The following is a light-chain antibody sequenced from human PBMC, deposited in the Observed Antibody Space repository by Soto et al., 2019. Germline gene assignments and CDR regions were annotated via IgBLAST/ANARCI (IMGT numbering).Light chain of an antibody. CDR2: RDS. CDR1: NIGSKN. CDR3: QVWDSSTVV. V-gene: IGLV3-9*01. J-gene: IGLJ2*01. Sequence: SYELTQAPSVSVALGQTARITCGGNNIGSKNVHWYQQKPGQAPVLVIYRDSNRPSGVPERFSGSNSGNTATLTISRAQAGDEADYYCQVWDSSTVVFGGGTKVTVL.